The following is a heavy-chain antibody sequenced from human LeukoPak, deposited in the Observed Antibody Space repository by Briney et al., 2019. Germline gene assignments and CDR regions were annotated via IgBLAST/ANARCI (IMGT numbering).Heavy chain of an antibody. D-gene: IGHD4-17*01. J-gene: IGHJ5*01. CDR1: GGAISSYY. Sequence: SETLSLTCTVSGGAISSYYWNWIRQPPGKGLEWIGSIFYSESTNYNPSLKSRVTMSVDTSKNEFSLKLSSVTAADTAVYYRARRMEGDYGNWFDSWGQGTLVTVSS. V-gene: IGHV4-59*08. CDR2: IFYSEST. CDR3: ARRMEGDYGNWFDS.